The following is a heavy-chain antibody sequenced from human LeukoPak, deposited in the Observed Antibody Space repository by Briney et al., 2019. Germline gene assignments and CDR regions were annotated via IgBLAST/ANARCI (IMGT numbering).Heavy chain of an antibody. CDR3: ARDLRSYAMAI. Sequence: GGSLRLSCAASGFTFSSYSMNWVRQAPGKGLEWVSSIYSGGTTHYADSVKGRFTISRDHSKSTVYLQMNSLRAEDTAVYYCARDLRSYAMAIWGQGITVTVSS. CDR2: IYSGGTT. CDR1: GFTFSSYS. D-gene: IGHD3-10*01. V-gene: IGHV3-53*01. J-gene: IGHJ6*02.